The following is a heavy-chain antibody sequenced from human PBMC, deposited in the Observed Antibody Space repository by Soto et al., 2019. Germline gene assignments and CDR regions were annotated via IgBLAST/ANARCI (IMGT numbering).Heavy chain of an antibody. D-gene: IGHD3-22*01. CDR2: IYHSGST. CDR1: GGSISSGGYS. CDR3: AREGDSSGYGAFDI. V-gene: IGHV4-30-2*01. Sequence: QLQLQESGSGLVKPSQTLSLTCAVSGGSISSGGYSWSWIRQPPGKGLEWIGYIYHSGSTYYNPSLKSRVTISVDRSKNQFSLKLSSVTAADTAVYYCAREGDSSGYGAFDIWGQGTMVTVSS. J-gene: IGHJ3*02.